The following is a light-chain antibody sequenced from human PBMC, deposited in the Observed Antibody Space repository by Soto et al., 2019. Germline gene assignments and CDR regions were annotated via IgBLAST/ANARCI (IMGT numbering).Light chain of an antibody. Sequence: EIVLTQSPATLSLSPGERATLSCRASQSVSRYLAWYQQKPGQAPRLLIYDASIRAIGIPARFSGSGSGTDFTLTISSLEPEDFAVYYCQQRSNWPLSFGGGTKVEVK. CDR3: QQRSNWPLS. CDR2: DAS. V-gene: IGKV3-11*01. CDR1: QSVSRY. J-gene: IGKJ4*01.